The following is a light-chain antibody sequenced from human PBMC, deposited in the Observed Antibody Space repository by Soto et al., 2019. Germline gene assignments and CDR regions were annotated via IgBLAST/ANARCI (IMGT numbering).Light chain of an antibody. CDR1: QSVSSSY. J-gene: IGKJ1*01. CDR2: GAS. V-gene: IGKV3-20*01. Sequence: EIVLTQSPGTLSLSPGERATLSCRASQSVSSSYLSWYQQKPGQAPRLLIYGASSRATGIPDRFSGSGSGTDFTLTISGLGPEDSAAYYCQRHGATFGQGTKVDIK. CDR3: QRHGAT.